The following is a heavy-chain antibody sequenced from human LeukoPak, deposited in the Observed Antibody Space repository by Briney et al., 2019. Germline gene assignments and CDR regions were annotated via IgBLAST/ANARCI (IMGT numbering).Heavy chain of an antibody. Sequence: GGSLRLSCAASGFTVSTNYMNWVRRAPGKGLEWVSVVYMGGTTYYADSVKGRFTISRDSTKNTIYLQMNNLRAEDTAVYYCARGLLRDGYTYTYSFDYWGQGALVTVSS. CDR3: ARGLLRDGYTYTYSFDY. CDR2: VYMGGTT. J-gene: IGHJ4*02. CDR1: GFTVSTNY. V-gene: IGHV3-66*01. D-gene: IGHD5-18*01.